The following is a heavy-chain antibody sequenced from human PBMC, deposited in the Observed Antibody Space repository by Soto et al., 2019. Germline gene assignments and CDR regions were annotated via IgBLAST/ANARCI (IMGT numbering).Heavy chain of an antibody. Sequence: ASVKVSCKASGVTFSTYPINWVRQAPGQGLEWMGGIIPLFGTTNYAQKFKGRVTITADESTSTAYMELSSLRAEDAAVYYCARGATHGSSWYFWFDPWGQGTLVTVSS. J-gene: IGHJ5*02. CDR1: GVTFSTYP. V-gene: IGHV1-69*13. CDR2: IIPLFGTT. D-gene: IGHD6-13*01. CDR3: ARGATHGSSWYFWFDP.